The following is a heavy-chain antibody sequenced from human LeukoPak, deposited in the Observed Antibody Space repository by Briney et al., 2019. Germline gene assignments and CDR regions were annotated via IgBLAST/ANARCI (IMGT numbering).Heavy chain of an antibody. D-gene: IGHD1-26*01. Sequence: SETLSLTCAVYGGSFSGHYWNWIRQPPGKGLEWIGEINQSGSSKYNPSLKSRVTTSVDTSNNQFSLKLSSVTAADTALYYCARWERGVFDYWGQGTLVTVSS. V-gene: IGHV4-34*01. J-gene: IGHJ4*02. CDR3: ARWERGVFDY. CDR1: GGSFSGHY. CDR2: INQSGSS.